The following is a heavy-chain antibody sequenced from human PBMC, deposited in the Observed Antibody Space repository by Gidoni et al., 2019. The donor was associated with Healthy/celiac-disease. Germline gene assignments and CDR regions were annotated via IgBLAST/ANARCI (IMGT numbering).Heavy chain of an antibody. CDR2: MNPNSGNT. CDR3: ARVRITMIVVDRYFDL. CDR1: GYTFTSYD. J-gene: IGHJ2*01. Sequence: QVQLVQSGAEVKKPGASVKVSCKASGYTFTSYDINWVRQATGQGLEWMGWMNPNSGNTGYAQKFQGRVTMTRNTSISTAYMELSSLRSEDTAVYYCARVRITMIVVDRYFDLWGRGTLVTVSS. D-gene: IGHD3-22*01. V-gene: IGHV1-8*01.